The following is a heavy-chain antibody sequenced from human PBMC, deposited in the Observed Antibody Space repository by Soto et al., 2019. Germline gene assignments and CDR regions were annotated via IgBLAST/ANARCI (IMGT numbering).Heavy chain of an antibody. J-gene: IGHJ4*02. CDR3: ARVFDTYYFDS. CDR1: GGSINNNYYY. Sequence: PSETLSLTCSFSGGSINNNYYYWGWVRQPPGKGLEWIGSVSFTGTTYYSPSLKSRVTTSIDTSRNQFSLKLTSVTAADTAVYYCARVFDTYYFDSWGQGNMVTVSS. V-gene: IGHV4-39*01. D-gene: IGHD3-9*01. CDR2: VSFTGTT.